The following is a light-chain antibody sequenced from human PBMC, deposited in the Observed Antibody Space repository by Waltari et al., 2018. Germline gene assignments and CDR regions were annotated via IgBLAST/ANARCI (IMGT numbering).Light chain of an antibody. V-gene: IGLV2-14*03. CDR1: SRDVGGYNY. CDR3: SSYTRSSTWV. J-gene: IGLJ3*02. Sequence: QSALTQPASVSGSPGQSITISCTGTSRDVGGYNYVPWYQQHPGKAPKLMIYDVSNRPSAVSDRFSGSKSGNTASLTISGLQAEDEADYYCSSYTRSSTWVFGGGTKLTVL. CDR2: DVS.